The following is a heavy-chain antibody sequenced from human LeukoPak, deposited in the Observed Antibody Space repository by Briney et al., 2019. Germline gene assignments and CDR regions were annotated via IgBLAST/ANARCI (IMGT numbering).Heavy chain of an antibody. CDR3: ARAPRIAAAGTAFDY. CDR2: IYYSGST. Sequence: PSESLSLTCTVSGGSISSTGYYWGWIRQHPGKGLEWIGYIYYSGSTYYNPSLKSRVTISVDTSKNQFSLKLSSVTAADTAVYYCARAPRIAAAGTAFDYWGQGTLVTVSS. V-gene: IGHV4-31*03. D-gene: IGHD6-13*01. CDR1: GGSISSTGYY. J-gene: IGHJ4*02.